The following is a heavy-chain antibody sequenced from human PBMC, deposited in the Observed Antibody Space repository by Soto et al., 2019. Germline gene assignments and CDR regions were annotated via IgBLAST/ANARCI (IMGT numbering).Heavy chain of an antibody. CDR1: GGTFSSYA. D-gene: IGHD2-2*01. CDR3: ARKDYCISTSCYSGYYYGMDV. J-gene: IGHJ6*02. CDR2: IIPIFGTA. Sequence: QVQLVQSGAEVKKPGSSVKVSCKASGGTFSSYAISWVRQAPGQGLEWMGGIIPIFGTANYAQKFQGRVTITADESTSXAXMXXSSLRSEDTAVYYCARKDYCISTSCYSGYYYGMDVWGQGTTVTVSS. V-gene: IGHV1-69*12.